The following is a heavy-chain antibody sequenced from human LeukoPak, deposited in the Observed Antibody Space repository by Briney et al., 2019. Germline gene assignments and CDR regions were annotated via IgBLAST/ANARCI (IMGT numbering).Heavy chain of an antibody. V-gene: IGHV4-4*07. J-gene: IGHJ4*02. D-gene: IGHD2/OR15-2a*01. CDR3: ARDFYGDDGHHPFDY. CDR2: IYASGST. CDR1: GGSISNYY. Sequence: PSEILSLTCSVSGGSISNYYWNWLRQPAGKGLEWIGRIYASGSTNYNPSLKSRVTISMDKSKNHFSLNLKSVTAADTAFYYCARDFYGDDGHHPFDYWGQGIQVTVSS.